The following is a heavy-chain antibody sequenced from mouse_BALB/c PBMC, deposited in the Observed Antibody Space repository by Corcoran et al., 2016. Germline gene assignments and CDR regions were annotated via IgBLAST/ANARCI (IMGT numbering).Heavy chain of an antibody. Sequence: QIQLVQSGPELKKPGETVKISCKASGYTFTNYGMNWVKQAPGKGLKWMGWINTYTGEPTYADDFKGRFAFSLETSASTAYLQINNLKNEDTATYFCARDGYYVVAYWGQGTLVTVSA. J-gene: IGHJ3*01. V-gene: IGHV9-3-1*01. CDR1: GYTFTNYG. CDR2: INTYTGEP. D-gene: IGHD2-3*01. CDR3: ARDGYYVVAY.